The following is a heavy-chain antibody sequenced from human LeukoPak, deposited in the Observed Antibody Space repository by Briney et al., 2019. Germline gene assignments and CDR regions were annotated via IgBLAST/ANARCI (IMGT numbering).Heavy chain of an antibody. J-gene: IGHJ5*02. CDR3: ARTLGYCSGGSCYSRRLWFDP. Sequence: SETLSLTCTVSGGSISGYYWSWIRQPPGKGLEWIGEINHSGSTNYNPSLKSRVTISVDTSKNQFSLKLSSVTAADTAVYYCARTLGYCSGGSCYSRRLWFDPWGQGTLVTVSS. D-gene: IGHD2-15*01. CDR1: GGSISGYY. V-gene: IGHV4-34*01. CDR2: INHSGST.